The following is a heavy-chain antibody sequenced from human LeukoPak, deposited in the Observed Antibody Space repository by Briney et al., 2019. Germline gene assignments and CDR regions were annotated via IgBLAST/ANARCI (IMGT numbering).Heavy chain of an antibody. CDR1: GFTFSTCW. CDR3: ARVYLERLTAGYFDH. CDR2: INQGGSEK. D-gene: IGHD3-3*01. Sequence: GGSLRLSCAASGFTFSTCWTTWVRQAPGKGLEWVANINQGGSEKYYVDSVKGRFTISRDNAKNSLFLQMNSLRAEDTAVYYCARVYLERLTAGYFDHWGQGTWVTVSP. V-gene: IGHV3-7*04. J-gene: IGHJ4*02.